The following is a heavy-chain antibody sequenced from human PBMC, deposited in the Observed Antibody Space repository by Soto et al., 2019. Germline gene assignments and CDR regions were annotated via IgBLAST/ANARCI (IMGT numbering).Heavy chain of an antibody. CDR1: GGSISSYY. V-gene: IGHV4-59*01. CDR2: IYYSGST. Sequence: SETLSLTCTVSGGSISSYYWSWIRQPPGKGLEWIGYIYYSGSTNYNPSLKSRVTISVDTSKDQFSLKLSSVTAADTAVYYCARIPAAADLRDYYYYMDVWGKGTTVTVSS. CDR3: ARIPAAADLRDYYYYMDV. D-gene: IGHD6-13*01. J-gene: IGHJ6*03.